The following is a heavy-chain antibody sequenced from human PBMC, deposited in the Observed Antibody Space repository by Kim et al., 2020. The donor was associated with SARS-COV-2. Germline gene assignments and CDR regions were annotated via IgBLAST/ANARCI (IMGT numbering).Heavy chain of an antibody. J-gene: IGHJ4*02. CDR3: ERDLEYSYGFDY. CDR1: GGSISSSNW. V-gene: IGHV4-4*02. Sequence: SETLSLTCAVSGGSISSSNWWSWVRQPPGKGLEWIGEIYHSGSTNYNPSLKSRVTISVDKSKNQFSLKLSSVTAADTAVYYCERDLEYSYGFDYWGQGTLVTVSS. CDR2: IYHSGST. D-gene: IGHD5-18*01.